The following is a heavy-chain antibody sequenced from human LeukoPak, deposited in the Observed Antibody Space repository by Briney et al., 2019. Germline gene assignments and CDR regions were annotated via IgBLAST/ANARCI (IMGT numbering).Heavy chain of an antibody. Sequence: PGGSLRLSCAASGFTFDDYGMSWVRQAPGKGLEWVSSINWNGDGTGYAQSVKGRLTISRDNAKNSLYLQMNSLRAEDTAVYYCARDYNTYYDSTGYFLFWGPGTLVTVSS. CDR3: ARDYNTYYDSTGYFLF. CDR1: GFTFDDYG. CDR2: INWNGDGT. J-gene: IGHJ4*02. D-gene: IGHD3-22*01. V-gene: IGHV3-20*04.